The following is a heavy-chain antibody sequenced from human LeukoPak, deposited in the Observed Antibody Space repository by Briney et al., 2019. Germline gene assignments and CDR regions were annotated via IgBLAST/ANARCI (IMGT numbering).Heavy chain of an antibody. CDR1: GGTFSSYA. V-gene: IGHV1-69*13. Sequence: GASVKVSCKASGGTFSSYAISWVRQAPGQGLEWMGGIIPIFGTANYAQKFQGRVTITADESTSTAYMELSSLRSEDTAVYYCARDQSGYSRGLFDYWGQGTLVTVSP. CDR3: ARDQSGYSRGLFDY. CDR2: IIPIFGTA. J-gene: IGHJ4*02. D-gene: IGHD6-13*01.